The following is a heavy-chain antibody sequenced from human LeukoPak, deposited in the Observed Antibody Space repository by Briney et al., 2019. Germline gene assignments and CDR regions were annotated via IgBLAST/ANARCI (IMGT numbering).Heavy chain of an antibody. Sequence: PSETLSLTCSVSGDSISSSSYYWGWIRQPPGKGLEWIGSIYYSGSTYYNPSLKSRVTISVDTSKNQFSLKLSSVTAADTAVYYCARHTPTWFGESFDYWGQGTLVTVSS. D-gene: IGHD3-10*01. J-gene: IGHJ4*02. CDR1: GDSISSSSYY. CDR2: IYYSGST. V-gene: IGHV4-39*01. CDR3: ARHTPTWFGESFDY.